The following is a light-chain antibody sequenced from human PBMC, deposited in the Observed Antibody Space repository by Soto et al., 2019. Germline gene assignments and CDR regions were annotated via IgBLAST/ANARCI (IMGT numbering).Light chain of an antibody. J-gene: IGKJ4*01. V-gene: IGKV4-1*01. Sequence: DIVMTQSPDSLAVSLGERATINCKSSQSVLYTSNNKNCLAWYQQKPGQPPKLLIYWASTRESGVPDRFGGSGSGTDFTLTISSLQAEDVAVYYCQQYYSTPLTFGGGTKVDIK. CDR3: QQYYSTPLT. CDR1: QSVLYTSNNKNC. CDR2: WAS.